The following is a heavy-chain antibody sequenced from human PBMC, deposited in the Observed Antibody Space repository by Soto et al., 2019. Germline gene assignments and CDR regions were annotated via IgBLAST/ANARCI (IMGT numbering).Heavy chain of an antibody. V-gene: IGHV1-2*02. CDR3: ASRSSAHYSNGVDI. J-gene: IGHJ6*02. Sequence: VKVLCKASGYPFSGYYVHWMRQIGGQGLEGMGWITPDGGGTYYEPKFRDRVSLTRYTSLNTVSITLKGLQSHESTVYSCASRSSAHYSNGVDIWGQGTTVTVSS. D-gene: IGHD2-21*01. CDR1: GYPFSGYY. CDR2: ITPDGGGT.